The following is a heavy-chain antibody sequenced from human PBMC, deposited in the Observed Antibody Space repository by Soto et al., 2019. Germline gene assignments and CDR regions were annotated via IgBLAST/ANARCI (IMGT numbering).Heavy chain of an antibody. CDR1: VGSFSGYY. J-gene: IGHJ2*01. CDR3: ARGTREGWFFDL. CDR2: INHSGST. V-gene: IGHV4-34*01. Sequence: ASETLSLTCAVYVGSFSGYYWSWIRQPPGKGLEWIGEINHSGSTKYNPSLKSRVTISVDTSKNQFSLKLSSVTAADTAVYYCARGTREGWFFDLWGRGTPVTVSS.